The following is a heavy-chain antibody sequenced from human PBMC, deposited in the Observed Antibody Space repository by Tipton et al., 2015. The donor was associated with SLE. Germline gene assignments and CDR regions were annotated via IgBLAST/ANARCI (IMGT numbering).Heavy chain of an antibody. J-gene: IGHJ4*02. CDR2: INQSGNT. CDR3: ARHGGY. Sequence: TLSLTCAVYVGSFSGHHWTWIRQPPGKGLEWIGEINQSGNTDYKSSLKSRVTISVDTSKNQFSLKLNSVTAADTAMYYCARHGGYWGQGTLVTVSS. V-gene: IGHV4-34*01. D-gene: IGHD3-3*01. CDR1: VGSFSGHH.